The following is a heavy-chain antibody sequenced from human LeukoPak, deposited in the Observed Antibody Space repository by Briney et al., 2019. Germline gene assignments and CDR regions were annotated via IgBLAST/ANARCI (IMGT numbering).Heavy chain of an antibody. J-gene: IGHJ5*02. CDR1: GFTFSSYT. Sequence: GGSLRLSCAASGFTFSSYTMSWVRQAPGKGLEWVSTITTSDGNTYYADSVKGRFTVSRDNSKNTLFLQMNSLRAEDTAVYYCAKDGGLWVSAHWGGSWGRRTLVTVSS. V-gene: IGHV3-23*01. D-gene: IGHD7-27*01. CDR2: ITTSDGNT. CDR3: AKDGGLWVSAHWGGS.